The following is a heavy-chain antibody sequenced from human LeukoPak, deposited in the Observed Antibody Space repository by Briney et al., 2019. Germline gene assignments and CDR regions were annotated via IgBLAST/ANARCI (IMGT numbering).Heavy chain of an antibody. D-gene: IGHD3-22*01. V-gene: IGHV3-7*03. CDR1: GFTFSTYW. CDR3: ARSRHSYDSSGFPHY. Sequence: GGSLRLSCAASGFTFSTYWMSWVRQAPGKGLEWVANIKQDGSEKYYVDSVKGRFTISRDNAKNSLYLQMNSLRAEDTALYYCARSRHSYDSSGFPHYWGQGTLVTVSS. CDR2: IKQDGSEK. J-gene: IGHJ4*02.